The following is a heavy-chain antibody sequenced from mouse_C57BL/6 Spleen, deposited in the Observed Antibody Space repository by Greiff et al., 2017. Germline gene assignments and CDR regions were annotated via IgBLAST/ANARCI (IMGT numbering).Heavy chain of an antibody. CDR1: GYTFPSYW. J-gene: IGHJ4*01. D-gene: IGHD1-1*01. V-gene: IGHV1-53*01. Sequence: VQLQQPGTELVKPGASVKLSCKASGYTFPSYWMHWVKQRPGQGLEWIGNINPSNGGTNYNEKFKSKGTLTVDKSSSTAYMQLSSLTSEDSAVYYCARDDYGSSYDYAMDDWGQGTSVTVSS. CDR2: INPSNGGT. CDR3: ARDDYGSSYDYAMDD.